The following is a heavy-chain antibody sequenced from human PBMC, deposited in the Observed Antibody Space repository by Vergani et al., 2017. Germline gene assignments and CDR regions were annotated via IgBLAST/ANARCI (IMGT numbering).Heavy chain of an antibody. CDR3: ARADYYDSSGHDFDY. D-gene: IGHD3-22*01. Sequence: QVQLQESGPGLVKPSETLSLTCAVSGYSISSGYYWGWIRQPPGKGLEWIGSIYHTGSAYYNPSLKSRVTVSVDTSMNQVSLKLNSVTAADTAVYYCARADYYDSSGHDFDYWGQGTLVTVSS. CDR2: IYHTGSA. J-gene: IGHJ4*02. CDR1: GYSISSGYY. V-gene: IGHV4-38-2*01.